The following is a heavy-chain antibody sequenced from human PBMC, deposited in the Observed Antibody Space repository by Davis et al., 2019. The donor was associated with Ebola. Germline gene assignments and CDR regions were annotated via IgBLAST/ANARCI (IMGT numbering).Heavy chain of an antibody. CDR1: GYTFTGYY. Sequence: ASVKVSCKASGYTFTGYYMHWVRQAPGQGLEWMGRINPNSGGTNYAQKFQGRVTMTRVTSISTAYMELSRLRSDDTAVYYCARGRGYFDSSGYSPDYWGQGTLVTVSS. V-gene: IGHV1-2*06. J-gene: IGHJ4*02. CDR3: ARGRGYFDSSGYSPDY. D-gene: IGHD3-22*01. CDR2: INPNSGGT.